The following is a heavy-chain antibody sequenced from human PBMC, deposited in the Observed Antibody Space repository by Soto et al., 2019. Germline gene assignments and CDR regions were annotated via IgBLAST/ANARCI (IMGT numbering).Heavy chain of an antibody. V-gene: IGHV4-34*01. CDR1: GGSFSGYY. J-gene: IGHJ4*02. Sequence: QVQLQQWGAGLLKPSETLSLTCAVYGGSFSGYYWSRIRQPPGKGLEWIGEINHSGSTNYNPSLKSRVTISVDTSKNQFSLKLSSVTAADTAVYYCARARYRGIAAAGTDYWGQGTLATVSS. CDR3: ARARYRGIAAAGTDY. CDR2: INHSGST. D-gene: IGHD6-13*01.